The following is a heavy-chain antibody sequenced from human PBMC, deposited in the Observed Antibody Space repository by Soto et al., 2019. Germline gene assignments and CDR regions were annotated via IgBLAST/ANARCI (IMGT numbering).Heavy chain of an antibody. CDR2: IYYSGST. J-gene: IGHJ3*02. CDR1: GGSISSGGYS. Sequence: SETLSLTCAVSGGSISSGGYSWSWIRQPPGKGLEWIGYIYYSGSTNYNPSLKSRVTISVDTSKNQFSLKLSSVTAADTAVYYCARLLYYYDSSGYSARPDAFDIWGQGTMVTVSS. D-gene: IGHD3-22*01. CDR3: ARLLYYYDSSGYSARPDAFDI. V-gene: IGHV4-61*08.